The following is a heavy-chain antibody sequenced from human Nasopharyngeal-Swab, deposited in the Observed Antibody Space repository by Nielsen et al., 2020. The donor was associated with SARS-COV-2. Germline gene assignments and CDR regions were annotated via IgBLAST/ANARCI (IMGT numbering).Heavy chain of an antibody. D-gene: IGHD2-15*01. J-gene: IGHJ4*02. Sequence: GESLKISCAASGFTFSSYAMSWVRQAPGKGLEWVSAISGSGGRTYYADSVKGRFTISRDNSKNTLYLQMSSLRAEDTAVYYCAKTKGCSGGSCYGLDYWGQGTLVTVSS. CDR2: ISGSGGRT. V-gene: IGHV3-23*01. CDR3: AKTKGCSGGSCYGLDY. CDR1: GFTFSSYA.